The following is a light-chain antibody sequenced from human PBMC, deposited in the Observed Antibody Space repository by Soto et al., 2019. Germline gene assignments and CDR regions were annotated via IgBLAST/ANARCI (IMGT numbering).Light chain of an antibody. V-gene: IGKV3-11*01. J-gene: IGKJ4*01. CDR3: QPYNNWPLT. CDR2: DAS. Sequence: EIVLTQSPATLSLSPGERATLSCRASQSVSSYLAWYQQKSGQAPRLLIYDASNRATGIPARFSGSRSGAEFTLTINSLQSEDFAVYYCQPYNNWPLTFGGGTKVDI. CDR1: QSVSSY.